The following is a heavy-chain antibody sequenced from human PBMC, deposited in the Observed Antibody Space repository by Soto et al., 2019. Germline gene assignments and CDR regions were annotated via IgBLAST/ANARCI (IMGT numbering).Heavy chain of an antibody. J-gene: IGHJ4*02. D-gene: IGHD5-12*01. CDR3: ASRGDGYNTPYFDY. Sequence: QVQLVQSGAEVKKPGSSVKVSCKASGGTFSSYAISWVLQAPGQGLEWMGGIIPIFGTANYAQKFQGRVTMTADESTSTAYMELSSLRSEDTAVYYCASRGDGYNTPYFDYWGQGTLVTVSS. V-gene: IGHV1-69*01. CDR1: GGTFSSYA. CDR2: IIPIFGTA.